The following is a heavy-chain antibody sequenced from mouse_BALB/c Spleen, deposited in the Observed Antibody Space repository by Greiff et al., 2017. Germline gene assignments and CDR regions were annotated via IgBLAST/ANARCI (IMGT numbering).Heavy chain of an antibody. CDR2: ISSGGST. V-gene: IGHV5-6-5*01. D-gene: IGHD2-1*01. J-gene: IGHJ1*01. CDR3: ARGRDYGNYVYWYFDV. Sequence: EVMLVESGGGLVKPGGSLKLSCAASGFTFSSYAMSWVRQTPEKRLEWVASISSGGSTYYPDSVKGRFTISRDNARNILYLQMSSLRSEDTAMYYCARGRDYGNYVYWYFDVWGAGTTVTVSS. CDR1: GFTFSSYA.